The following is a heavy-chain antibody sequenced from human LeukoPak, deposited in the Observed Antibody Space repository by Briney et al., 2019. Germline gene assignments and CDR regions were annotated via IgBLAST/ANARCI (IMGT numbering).Heavy chain of an antibody. J-gene: IGHJ5*02. CDR2: IYPGDSDT. CDR3: ARQVPGCSGGSSYVGWFDT. Sequence: PGESLKISCKGSGYSFTSYWIGWVRQLPGKGLEWVVIIYPGDSDTRYSPSFQGRVTISADKSISTAYLQWSSRKASDTAMYYWARQVPGCSGGSSYVGWFDTWGEGTLVTVSS. CDR1: GYSFTSYW. D-gene: IGHD2-15*01. V-gene: IGHV5-51*01.